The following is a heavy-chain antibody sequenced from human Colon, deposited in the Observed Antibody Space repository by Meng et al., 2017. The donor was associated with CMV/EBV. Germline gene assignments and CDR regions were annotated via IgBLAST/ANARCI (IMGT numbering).Heavy chain of an antibody. CDR3: ARGPSSSIQGFPF. CDR1: GYSLSGYY. V-gene: IGHV1-2*02. Sequence: KGSGYSLSGYYIHWVRQAPGPGLEWMGSINPKSGGIKYAQKFQGRVTMTRDTSINTAYMDLTRLTSDDTAVYFCARGPSSSIQGFPFWGQGTLVTVSS. J-gene: IGHJ4*02. D-gene: IGHD2-15*01. CDR2: INPKSGGI.